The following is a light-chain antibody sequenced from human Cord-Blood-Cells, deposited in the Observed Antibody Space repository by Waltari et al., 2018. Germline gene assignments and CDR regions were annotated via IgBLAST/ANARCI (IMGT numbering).Light chain of an antibody. Sequence: EIVLTQSPGTLSLSPGERATLSCRASQSVSSSYLAWYQQKPGQAPSLLISCASSRATGIPDRFSGSGSGTDFTLTISRLEPEDFAVYYCQQYGSSRTFGQGTKVEIK. CDR3: QQYGSSRT. J-gene: IGKJ1*01. V-gene: IGKV3-20*01. CDR1: QSVSSSY. CDR2: CAS.